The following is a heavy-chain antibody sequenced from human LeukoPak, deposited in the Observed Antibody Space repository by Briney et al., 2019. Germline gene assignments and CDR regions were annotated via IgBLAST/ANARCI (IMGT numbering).Heavy chain of an antibody. CDR2: VIPIFGTA. Sequence: SVKVSCKASGGTFSSYAISWVRQAPGQGLEWMGGVIPIFGTANYAQKFQGRVTITADESTSTAYMELSSLRSEDTAVYYCAREYRYSSSWTGHDAFDIWGQGTMVTVSS. D-gene: IGHD6-13*01. J-gene: IGHJ3*02. CDR1: GGTFSSYA. CDR3: AREYRYSSSWTGHDAFDI. V-gene: IGHV1-69*13.